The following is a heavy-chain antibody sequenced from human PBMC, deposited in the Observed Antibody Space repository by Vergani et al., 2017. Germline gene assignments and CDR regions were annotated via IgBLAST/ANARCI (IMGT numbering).Heavy chain of an antibody. CDR3: AAGTGYYDILTGYYTGKVKYYGMDV. V-gene: IGHV1-58*02. Sequence: QMQLVQSGPEVKKPGTSVKVSCKASGFTFTSSAMQWVRQARGQRLEWIGWIVVGSGNTNYAQKFQARVTITRDMSTSTAYMELSSLRSEDTAVYYCAAGTGYYDILTGYYTGKVKYYGMDVWGQGTTVTVSS. CDR1: GFTFTSSA. J-gene: IGHJ6*02. D-gene: IGHD3-9*01. CDR2: IVVGSGNT.